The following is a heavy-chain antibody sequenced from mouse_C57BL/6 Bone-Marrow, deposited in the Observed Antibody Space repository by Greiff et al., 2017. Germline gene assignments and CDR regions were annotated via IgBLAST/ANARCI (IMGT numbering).Heavy chain of an antibody. CDR1: GYPFPSYW. CDR2: IHPSDSDT. CDR3: ATLYHMGY. D-gene: IGHD1-1*02. Sequence: QVQLKQPGAELVKPGASVKVSCKASGYPFPSYWLHWVKQRPGQGLEWIGRIHPSDSDTNYNQKFKGKATLTVDKSSSTAYMQLSSLTSEDSAVYYCATLYHMGYWGQGTLVTVSA. J-gene: IGHJ3*01. V-gene: IGHV1-74*01.